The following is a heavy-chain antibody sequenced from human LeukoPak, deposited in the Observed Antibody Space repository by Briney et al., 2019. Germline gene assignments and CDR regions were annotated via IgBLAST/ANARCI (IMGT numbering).Heavy chain of an antibody. Sequence: GASVKVSCKTSGYTFTNYGVNWVRQAPGQGLEWMGWISAYNGNTNYAQKLQGRVTMTTDTSTSTAYMELRSLRSDDTAVYYCARKTISGWSALDYWGQGTLVTVSS. J-gene: IGHJ4*02. D-gene: IGHD6-19*01. V-gene: IGHV1-18*01. CDR3: ARKTISGWSALDY. CDR2: ISAYNGNT. CDR1: GYTFTNYG.